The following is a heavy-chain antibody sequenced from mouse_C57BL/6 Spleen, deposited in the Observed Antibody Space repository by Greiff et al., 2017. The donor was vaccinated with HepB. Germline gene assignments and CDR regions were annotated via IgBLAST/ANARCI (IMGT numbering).Heavy chain of an antibody. D-gene: IGHD1-1*01. CDR3: TYGRGGYFDY. J-gene: IGHJ2*01. V-gene: IGHV14-1*01. CDR1: GFNIQDYY. CDR2: IDPEDGDT. Sequence: VQLQQSGAELVRPGASVKLSCTASGFNIQDYYMHWVKQRPEQGLEWIGRIDPEDGDTEYAPKFQGKATMTADTSSNTAYLQLSSLTSEDTAVYYCTYGRGGYFDYWGQGTTLTVSS.